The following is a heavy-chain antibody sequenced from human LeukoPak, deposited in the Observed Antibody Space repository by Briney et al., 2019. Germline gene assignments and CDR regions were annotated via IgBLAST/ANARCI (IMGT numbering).Heavy chain of an antibody. CDR3: ARDGYSSSSYFDY. D-gene: IGHD6-6*01. CDR2: MYFSGIT. J-gene: IGHJ4*02. V-gene: IGHV4-31*03. CDR1: GVSISSGGYY. Sequence: SQTLSLTCTVSGVSISSGGYYWSWIRQHPGKGLEWIGYMYFSGITSYNPSLKSRVTVSVDTSKNQFSLKLSSVTAADTAVYYCARDGYSSSSYFDYWGQGTLVTVPS.